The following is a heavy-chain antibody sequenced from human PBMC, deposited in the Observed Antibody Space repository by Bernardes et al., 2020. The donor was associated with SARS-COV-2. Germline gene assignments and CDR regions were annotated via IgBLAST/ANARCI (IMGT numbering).Heavy chain of an antibody. CDR3: AKSGRPTYYYDGSGYYFLDY. CDR2: ISAYSGNT. J-gene: IGHJ4*02. Sequence: ASVKVSCETSGYTFTTYTISWVRQAPGQGLEWMGWISAYSGNTNYAQKFQGRVTMSTDTSTSTVYMEMRSLRPDDTAVYYCAKSGRPTYYYDGSGYYFLDYWGQGTLVTVSS. CDR1: GYTFTTYT. V-gene: IGHV1-18*01. D-gene: IGHD3-22*01.